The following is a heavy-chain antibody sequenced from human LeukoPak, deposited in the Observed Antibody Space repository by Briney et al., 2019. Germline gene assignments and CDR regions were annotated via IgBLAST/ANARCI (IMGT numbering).Heavy chain of an antibody. CDR3: ATRGALYSNSPIDY. CDR2: IYHSGST. CDR1: GGSISSGGYY. J-gene: IGHJ4*02. V-gene: IGHV4-30-2*01. Sequence: PSETLSLTCTVSGGSISSGGYYWSWIRQPPGKGLEWIGYIYHSGSTYYNPSLKSRVTISVDRSKNQFSLKLSSVTAADTAVYYCATRGALYSNSPIDYWGQGTLVTVSS. D-gene: IGHD4-11*01.